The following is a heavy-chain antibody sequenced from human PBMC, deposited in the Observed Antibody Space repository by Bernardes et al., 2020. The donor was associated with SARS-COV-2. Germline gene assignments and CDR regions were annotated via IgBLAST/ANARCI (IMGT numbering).Heavy chain of an antibody. V-gene: IGHV2-5*01. D-gene: IGHD3-3*01. CDR2: IYWNDDK. Sequence: SGPTLVKPTQTLTLTCTFSGFSLSTSGVGVGWIRQPPGKALEWLALIYWNDDKRYSPSLKSRLTITKDTSKNQVVLTMTNMDPVDTATYYWAHQVVPAAVTIFGVVITGTGDWFDPWGQGTLVTVSS. CDR1: GFSLSTSGVG. J-gene: IGHJ5*02. CDR3: AHQVVPAAVTIFGVVITGTGDWFDP.